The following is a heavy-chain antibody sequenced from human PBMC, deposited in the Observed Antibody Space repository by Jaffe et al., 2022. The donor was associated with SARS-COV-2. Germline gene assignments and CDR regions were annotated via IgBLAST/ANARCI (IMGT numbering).Heavy chain of an antibody. CDR2: IIPIFGTA. J-gene: IGHJ6*02. Sequence: QVQLVQSGAEVKKPGSSVKVSCKASGGTFSSYAISWVRQAPGQGLEWMGGIIPIFGTANYAQKFQGRVTITADESTSTAYMELSSLRSEDTAVYYCARTEVAAPTYKPNAGYYYYGMDVWGQGTTVTVSS. V-gene: IGHV1-69*01. D-gene: IGHD6-13*01. CDR3: ARTEVAAPTYKPNAGYYYYGMDV. CDR1: GGTFSSYA.